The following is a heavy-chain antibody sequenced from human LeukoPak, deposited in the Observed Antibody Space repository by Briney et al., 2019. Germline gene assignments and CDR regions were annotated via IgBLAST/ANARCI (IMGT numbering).Heavy chain of an antibody. CDR1: GFTFSSYW. Sequence: PGGSLRLSCAASGFTFSSYWMHWVRQAPGKGLVWVSRINSDGSSTSYADSVKGRFTISRDNAKNTLYLQMNSLRAEDTAVYYCASRALSVTYYVYYFDYWGQGNLVTVAS. CDR3: ASRALSVTYYVYYFDY. J-gene: IGHJ4*02. CDR2: INSDGSST. V-gene: IGHV3-74*01. D-gene: IGHD1-26*01.